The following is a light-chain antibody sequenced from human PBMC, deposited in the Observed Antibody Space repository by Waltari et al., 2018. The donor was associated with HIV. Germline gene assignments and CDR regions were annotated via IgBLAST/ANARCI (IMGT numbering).Light chain of an antibody. V-gene: IGLV2-8*01. CDR1: SSDVEGYNS. CDR3: SSHAGSNLFVV. J-gene: IGLJ2*01. CDR2: EVT. Sequence: QSALTQPPSASGSPGQSVTISCTGTSSDVEGYNSVSWYQQLPGKAPKLMIFEVTKRPSGGPDRFSGSQSGNTASLTVSGLQPEDEADYYCSSHAGSNLFVVFGGGTKLTVL.